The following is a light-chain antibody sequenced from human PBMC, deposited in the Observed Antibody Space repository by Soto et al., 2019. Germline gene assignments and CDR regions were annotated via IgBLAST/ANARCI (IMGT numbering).Light chain of an antibody. Sequence: QSVLTQPPSASGSPGQSVTISCTGTSSDVGGYNYVSWYQQHPGKAPKLMIYEVTKRPSGVPDRFSGSKSGNTASLTVSGRQAEDEADYYFSSHAGSNNVVFGGGTKLTVL. CDR1: SSDVGGYNY. J-gene: IGLJ2*01. CDR2: EVT. V-gene: IGLV2-8*01. CDR3: SSHAGSNNVV.